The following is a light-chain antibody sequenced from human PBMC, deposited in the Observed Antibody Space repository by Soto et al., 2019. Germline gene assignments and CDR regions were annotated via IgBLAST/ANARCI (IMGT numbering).Light chain of an antibody. CDR2: SNN. V-gene: IGLV1-47*01. CDR1: SSNIGSNY. CDR3: AAWDASLSGVV. J-gene: IGLJ2*01. Sequence: QSVLTQPPSASGTPGQRITISCSGSSSNIGSNYVFWYHQLPGTAPKLLIYSNNQRPSGVPDRFSGSKSGTSASLAISGLRSEDEADYYCAAWDASLSGVVFGGGTKLTVL.